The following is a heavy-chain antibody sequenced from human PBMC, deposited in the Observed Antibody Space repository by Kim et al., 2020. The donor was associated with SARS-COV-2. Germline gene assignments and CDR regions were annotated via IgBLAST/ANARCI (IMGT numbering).Heavy chain of an antibody. Sequence: GGSLRLSCAASGFTFSSYGMHWVRQAPGKGLEWVAVISYDGSNKYYADSVKGRFTISRDNSKNTLYLQMNSLRAEDTAVYYCAREYYDILTGYYLSYYY. CDR1: GFTFSSYG. CDR2: ISYDGSNK. CDR3: AREYYDILTGYYLSYYY. J-gene: IGHJ6*01. V-gene: IGHV3-33*05. D-gene: IGHD3-9*01.